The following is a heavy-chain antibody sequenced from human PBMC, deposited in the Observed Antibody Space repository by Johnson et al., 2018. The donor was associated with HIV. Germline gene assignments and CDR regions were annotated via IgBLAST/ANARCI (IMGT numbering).Heavy chain of an antibody. J-gene: IGHJ3*02. CDR2: ISYDGSNK. D-gene: IGHD6-6*01. CDR3: ARGRSSSSTAAFDI. Sequence: VQLVESGGGLIQPGGSLRLSCAASGFTVSSYAMHWVRQAPGKGLEWVAVISYDGSNKYFADSVKGRFTISRDNSKNALYLQMKSLRGEDTAVYSCARGRSSSSTAAFDIWGQGTMVTVSS. V-gene: IGHV3-30*04. CDR1: GFTVSSYA.